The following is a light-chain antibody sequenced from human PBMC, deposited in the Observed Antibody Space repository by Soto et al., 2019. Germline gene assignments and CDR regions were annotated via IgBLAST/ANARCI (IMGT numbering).Light chain of an antibody. J-gene: IGLJ3*02. CDR2: SNN. V-gene: IGLV1-47*02. Sequence: QSVLTQPPSASGTPGQRVTISCSGSSSNIGSNYVCWYQHLPGTAPKLLIYSNNQRPSGVPDRFSGSKSGTSASLAISGLPSEDEADYYCAAWDDSLSGWVFGGGTKLTVL. CDR1: SSNIGSNY. CDR3: AAWDDSLSGWV.